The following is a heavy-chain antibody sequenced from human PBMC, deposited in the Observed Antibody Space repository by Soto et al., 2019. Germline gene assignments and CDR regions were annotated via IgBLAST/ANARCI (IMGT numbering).Heavy chain of an antibody. CDR1: GGSISGSY. D-gene: IGHD2-21*02. CDR2: MYNTGST. Sequence: QVQLQESGPGPVKPSETLSLTGTVSGGSISGSYWGGFRQPPGKGREWIGYMYNTGSTVYNPSFKSRVTISVDTSKNQFPLKLNSVTAADTAVYYCARDLWGYCGTDCYPLDVWGQGTTVTVSS. V-gene: IGHV4-59*01. J-gene: IGHJ6*02. CDR3: ARDLWGYCGTDCYPLDV.